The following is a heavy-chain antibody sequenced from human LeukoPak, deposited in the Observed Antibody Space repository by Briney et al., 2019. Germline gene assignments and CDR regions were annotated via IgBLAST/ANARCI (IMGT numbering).Heavy chain of an antibody. V-gene: IGHV1-18*01. Sequence: ASVTVSCKASLYTLTTYGISWVRQAAGQGLEWMGWISAYNGNTNYAQKLQGRVTMTTDTSTSTAYMELRSLRSDDTAVYYCAREALGYCSSTSCYNPYYYMDVWGKGTTVTVSS. CDR2: ISAYNGNT. CDR1: LYTLTTYG. D-gene: IGHD2-2*02. CDR3: AREALGYCSSTSCYNPYYYMDV. J-gene: IGHJ6*03.